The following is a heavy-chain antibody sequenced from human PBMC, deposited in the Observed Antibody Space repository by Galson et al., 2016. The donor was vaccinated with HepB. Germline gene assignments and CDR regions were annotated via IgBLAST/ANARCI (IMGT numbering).Heavy chain of an antibody. CDR3: AKGAEQWLVPGYFDY. D-gene: IGHD6-19*01. V-gene: IGHV3-23*01. J-gene: IGHJ4*02. Sequence: SLRLSCAASGFTFSSYAMSWVRQDPGKGLEWVSAISGSGGSTYYAGSVKGRFTISRDNSKNTLYLQMNRLRAEDTAVYYCAKGAEQWLVPGYFDYWGQGTLVTVSS. CDR2: ISGSGGST. CDR1: GFTFSSYA.